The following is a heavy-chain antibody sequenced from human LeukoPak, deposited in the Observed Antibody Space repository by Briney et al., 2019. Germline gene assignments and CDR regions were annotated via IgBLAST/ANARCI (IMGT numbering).Heavy chain of an antibody. CDR3: AKATVGYDSSGYYFASHPFDY. CDR2: ISGSGGST. D-gene: IGHD3-22*01. CDR1: GFTFSSYA. J-gene: IGHJ4*02. V-gene: IGHV3-23*01. Sequence: GGSLRLSCAASGFTFSSYAMSWVRQAPGKGLEWFSAISGSGGSTYYADSVRGRFTISRDNSKNTLYLQMNSLRAEDTAVFYCAKATVGYDSSGYYFASHPFDYWGQGTLVTVSS.